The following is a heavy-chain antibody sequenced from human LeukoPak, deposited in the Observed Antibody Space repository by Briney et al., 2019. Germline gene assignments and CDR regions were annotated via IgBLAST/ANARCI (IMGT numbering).Heavy chain of an antibody. Sequence: SETLSLTCAVYGGSFSGYYWSWIRQPPGKGLEWIGEINHSGSTNYNPSLKSRVTISVDTSKNQFSLKLSSVTAADTAVYYCARGPGYSNSDGAFDIWGQGTMVTVSS. D-gene: IGHD6-13*01. CDR1: GGSFSGYY. J-gene: IGHJ3*02. CDR2: INHSGST. V-gene: IGHV4-34*01. CDR3: ARGPGYSNSDGAFDI.